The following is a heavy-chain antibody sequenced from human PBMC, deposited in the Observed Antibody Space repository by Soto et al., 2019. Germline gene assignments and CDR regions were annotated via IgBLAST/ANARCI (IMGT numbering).Heavy chain of an antibody. CDR1: GMTFSSYA. Sequence: GSLRLSCPASGMTFSSYAMSWDRQAPGKGLEWVSSISGSGGNTYYADSVRGRFTISRDNSKNTLYLQMNSLRAEDTAVYYCANHPSTNYYNGMDVWGQGTTVTV. CDR3: ANHPSTNYYNGMDV. V-gene: IGHV3-23*01. J-gene: IGHJ6*02. CDR2: ISGSGGNT.